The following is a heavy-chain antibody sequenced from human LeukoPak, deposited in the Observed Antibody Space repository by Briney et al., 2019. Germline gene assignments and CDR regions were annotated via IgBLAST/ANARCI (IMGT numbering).Heavy chain of an antibody. J-gene: IGHJ4*02. CDR2: XXGXYGNT. Sequence: ASVKVSCKASGYTXXSXXISWXRXXXGQGXXWXXWXXGXYGNTDSAQNXQGRVTMTRDTSTSTAYMELRSLTSDDTAVYYCAXRGPVGGGWGFDYWGQGTLVTVSS. CDR3: AXRGPVGGGWGFDY. D-gene: IGHD6-19*01. V-gene: IGHV1-18*01. CDR1: GYTXXSXX.